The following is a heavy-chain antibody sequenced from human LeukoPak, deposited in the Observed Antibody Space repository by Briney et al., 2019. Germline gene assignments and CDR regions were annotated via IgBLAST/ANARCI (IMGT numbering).Heavy chain of an antibody. J-gene: IGHJ4*02. CDR3: ARKRSRITYFDD. CDR1: GYSIRSDNW. V-gene: IGHV4-28*05. Sequence: SETLSLTCDVSGYSIRSDNWWGWNRQAPGKGLEWIGYVYYSGSIYSNPSLKSRVTMSVDASRNQFSLKLTSVTPEDTAVYYCARKRSRITYFDDWGQGTLVTVSS. CDR2: VYYSGSI. D-gene: IGHD2-2*01.